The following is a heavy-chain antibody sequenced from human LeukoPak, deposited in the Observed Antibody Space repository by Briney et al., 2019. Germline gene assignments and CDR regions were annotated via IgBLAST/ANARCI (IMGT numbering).Heavy chain of an antibody. CDR3: ARMYASSGYYYYYYYGMDV. D-gene: IGHD3-22*01. Sequence: GGSLRLSCAASGFTFSSYSMNWVRQAPGKGLEWVSSISSSSSTIYYADSVKGRFTISRDNAKNSLYLQMNSLRAEDTAVYYCARMYASSGYYYYYYYGMDVWGQGTTVTVSS. J-gene: IGHJ6*02. CDR1: GFTFSSYS. V-gene: IGHV3-48*04. CDR2: ISSSSSTI.